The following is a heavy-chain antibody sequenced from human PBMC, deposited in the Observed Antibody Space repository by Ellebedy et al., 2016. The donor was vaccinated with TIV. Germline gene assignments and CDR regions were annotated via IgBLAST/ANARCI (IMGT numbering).Heavy chain of an antibody. CDR3: ARGGSSGSGWYTLDY. CDR2: IKEDGSEK. Sequence: GGSLRLSXAASGFTFSGYWISWVRQAPGKGLEWVANIKEDGSEKYYVDSVKGRFTISRDNAKNSLYLQMNSLRAEDTAVYYCARGGSSGSGWYTLDYWGQGTLVTVSS. V-gene: IGHV3-7*02. J-gene: IGHJ4*02. CDR1: GFTFSGYW. D-gene: IGHD6-19*01.